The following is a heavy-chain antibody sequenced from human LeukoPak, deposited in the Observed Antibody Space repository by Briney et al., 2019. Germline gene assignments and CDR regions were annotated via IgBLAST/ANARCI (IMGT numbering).Heavy chain of an antibody. V-gene: IGHV3-21*01. Sequence: PGGSLRLSCAASGFTFRSYSMNWVRQAPGKGLEWVSFISSSSNYIYYADSVKGRFTISRDNAKNSLYLQMNSLRAEDTAVYYCAKEDSNGWYFFDYWGQGTLVTVSS. D-gene: IGHD6-19*01. CDR3: AKEDSNGWYFFDY. J-gene: IGHJ4*02. CDR1: GFTFRSYS. CDR2: ISSSSNYI.